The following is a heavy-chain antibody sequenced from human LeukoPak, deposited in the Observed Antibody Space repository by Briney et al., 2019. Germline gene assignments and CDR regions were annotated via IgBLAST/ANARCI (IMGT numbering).Heavy chain of an antibody. Sequence: GGSLRLSCAASGFTFSSYAMHWVRQAPGKGLEWVAVISYDGSNKYYADSVKGRFTISRDNSKNTLYLQMNSLRAEDTAVYHCARNSPERGYSYGPLDNYFDYWGQGALVTVSS. CDR1: GFTFSSYA. V-gene: IGHV3-30*04. CDR3: ARNSPERGYSYGPLDNYFDY. CDR2: ISYDGSNK. J-gene: IGHJ4*02. D-gene: IGHD5-18*01.